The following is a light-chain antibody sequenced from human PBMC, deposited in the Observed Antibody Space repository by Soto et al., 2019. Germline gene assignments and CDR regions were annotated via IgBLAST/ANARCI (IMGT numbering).Light chain of an antibody. Sequence: QSALTQPASVSGSPGQSITISCTGTSSDIGAYNFVSWYQQHPGKAPKLMIYDVSNRPSGVSNRFSGSKSGDTASLTISWLQAEDEADYYCSSYTISAADVFGTGTKVTVL. J-gene: IGLJ1*01. CDR3: SSYTISAADV. V-gene: IGLV2-14*03. CDR1: SSDIGAYNF. CDR2: DVS.